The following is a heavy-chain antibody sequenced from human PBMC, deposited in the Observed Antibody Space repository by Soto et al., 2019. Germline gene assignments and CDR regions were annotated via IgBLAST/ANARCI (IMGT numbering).Heavy chain of an antibody. J-gene: IGHJ6*02. CDR3: ARHDSPSVIYYYYGMDV. CDR1: GYTFTSYW. Sequence: PGESLKISCKGSGYTFTSYWIGWVRQMPGKGLEWMGIIYPGDSDTRYSPSFQGQVTISADKSISTAYLQWSSLKASDTAIYYCARHDSPSVIYYYYGMDVWGQGTTVPVSS. D-gene: IGHD2-15*01. CDR2: IYPGDSDT. V-gene: IGHV5-51*01.